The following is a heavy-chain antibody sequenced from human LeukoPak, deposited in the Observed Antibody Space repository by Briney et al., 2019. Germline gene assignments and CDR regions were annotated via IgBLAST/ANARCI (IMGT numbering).Heavy chain of an antibody. CDR1: GFTFSSYG. CDR3: AKCLQQLIPSGDY. Sequence: PGGSLRLSCAASGFTFSSYGMHWVRQAPGKGLEWVAFIRYDGSNKYYADSVKGRFTISRDNSKNTLYLQMNSLRAEDTAVYYCAKCLQQLIPSGDYWRQGTLVSVSS. J-gene: IGHJ4*02. D-gene: IGHD6-13*01. V-gene: IGHV3-30*02. CDR2: IRYDGSNK.